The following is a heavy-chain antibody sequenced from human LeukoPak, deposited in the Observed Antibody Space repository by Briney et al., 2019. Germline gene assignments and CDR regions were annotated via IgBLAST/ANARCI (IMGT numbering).Heavy chain of an antibody. D-gene: IGHD2-2*01. CDR2: IYHSGST. CDR1: GYSISSGYY. CDR3: ARSPTKRVPEDY. V-gene: IGHV4-38-2*02. Sequence: SETLSLTCTVSGYSISSGYYWGWIRQPSGKGLEWIGSIYHSGSTYYNPSLKSRVTISMDKSKNQISLRLTSVTAADTAVYYCARSPTKRVPEDYWGQGTLVTVSS. J-gene: IGHJ4*02.